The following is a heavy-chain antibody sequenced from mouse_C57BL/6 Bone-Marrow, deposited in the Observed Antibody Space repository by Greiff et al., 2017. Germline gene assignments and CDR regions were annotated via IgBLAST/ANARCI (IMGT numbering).Heavy chain of an antibody. CDR2: ILPGSGST. CDR1: GYTFTGYW. Sequence: VQLVESGAELMKPGASVKLSCKATGYTFTGYWIEWVKQRPGHGLEWIGEILPGSGSTNYNEKFKGKATFTADTSSNTAYLQLSSLTTEDSAIXYCARYPFYYYGSSLDYWGQGTTLTVSS. V-gene: IGHV1-9*01. J-gene: IGHJ2*01. CDR3: ARYPFYYYGSSLDY. D-gene: IGHD1-1*01.